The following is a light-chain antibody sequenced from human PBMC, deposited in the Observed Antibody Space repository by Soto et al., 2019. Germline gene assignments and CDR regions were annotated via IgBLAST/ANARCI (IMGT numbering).Light chain of an antibody. V-gene: IGKV3-20*01. CDR1: QTVTTY. Sequence: IMFTQSPATLSLTPGERATLSCRASQTVTTYLAWYQQKPGQAPRLLIYDASSRATGIPDRFSGSGSGTDFTLTISRLEPEDFAVYYCQQYGGSPPITFGQRTRLEI. J-gene: IGKJ5*01. CDR3: QQYGGSPPIT. CDR2: DAS.